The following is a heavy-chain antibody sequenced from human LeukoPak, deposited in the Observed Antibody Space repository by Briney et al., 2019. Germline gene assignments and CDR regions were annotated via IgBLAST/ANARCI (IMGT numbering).Heavy chain of an antibody. Sequence: GGSLRLSSAASGFTFSSYSMNWVRQAPGKGLEWVSAISGGSATGGITHYADSVKGLFTISRDNSKNTLYLQMNSLRAEDTAVYYCANNWNFDNWGQGTLVTVSS. CDR2: ISGGSATGGIT. CDR1: GFTFSSYS. J-gene: IGHJ4*02. CDR3: ANNWNFDN. D-gene: IGHD1-1*01. V-gene: IGHV3-23*01.